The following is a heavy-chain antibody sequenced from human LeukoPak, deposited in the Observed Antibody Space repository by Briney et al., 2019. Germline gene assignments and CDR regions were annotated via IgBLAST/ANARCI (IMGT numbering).Heavy chain of an antibody. CDR2: ISAYNGNT. Sequence: ASVKVSCKASGYTFTSYGISWVRQAPGQGLEWMGWISAYNGNTNYAQKLQGRVTITRDTSASTAYMELSSLRSEDTAVYYCARDLKPYGDYGGWFDPWGQGTLVTVSP. CDR1: GYTFTSYG. V-gene: IGHV1-18*01. CDR3: ARDLKPYGDYGGWFDP. D-gene: IGHD4-17*01. J-gene: IGHJ5*02.